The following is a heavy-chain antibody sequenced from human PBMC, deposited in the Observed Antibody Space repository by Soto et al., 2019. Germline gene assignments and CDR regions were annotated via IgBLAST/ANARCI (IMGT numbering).Heavy chain of an antibody. CDR1: GGSVSDYY. D-gene: IGHD1-1*01. CDR3: ARNISNDDADRDGTLII. J-gene: IGHJ3*02. Sequence: QMQLEESGPGLVKPSETLSLTCSVSGGSVSDYYWHWIRQSPGKGLEWIGYLYSSGATSYSPPLRRRFSISLYSSQNQFSPKMTSVTAADASLCFCARNISNDDADRDGTLIIWGQGTLVTVSS. CDR2: LYSSGAT. V-gene: IGHV4-59*08.